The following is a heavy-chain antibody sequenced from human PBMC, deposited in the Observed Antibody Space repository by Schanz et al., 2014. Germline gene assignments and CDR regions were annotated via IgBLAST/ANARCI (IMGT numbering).Heavy chain of an antibody. D-gene: IGHD2-2*01. J-gene: IGHJ5*02. CDR3: ARDRRRYCSTASCLHDNWFDP. Sequence: QVQLVQSGAEVKKPGSSVKVSCKATGDTFDNSGISWVRQAPGQGLEWMGMINPSGGSTTYAQKFQGRVTMTRDTSTSTVYMELSSLRSEDTAVYYCARDRRRYCSTASCLHDNWFDPWGQGTLVIGSS. CDR1: GDTFDNSG. V-gene: IGHV1-46*02. CDR2: INPSGGST.